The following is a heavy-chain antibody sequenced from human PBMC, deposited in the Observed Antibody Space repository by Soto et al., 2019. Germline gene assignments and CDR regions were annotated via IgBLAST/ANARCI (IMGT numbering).Heavy chain of an antibody. CDR1: GYSFTSYW. CDR2: IDPSDSYT. CDR3: ARLIVVVPAAINWFDP. J-gene: IGHJ5*02. D-gene: IGHD2-2*01. V-gene: IGHV5-10-1*01. Sequence: GESLTISCKGSGYSFTSYWISWVRQMPGKGLEWMGRIDPSDSYTNYSPSFQGHVTISADKSISTAYLQWSSLKASDTAMYYCARLIVVVPAAINWFDPWGQGTLVTVSS.